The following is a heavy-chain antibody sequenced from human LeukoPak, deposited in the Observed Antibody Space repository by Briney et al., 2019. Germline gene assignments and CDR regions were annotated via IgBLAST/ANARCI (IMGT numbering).Heavy chain of an antibody. CDR3: AREGLNMVRGIIPKEAWGWFDP. CDR2: INHSGST. CDR1: GGSFSGYY. D-gene: IGHD3-10*01. V-gene: IGHV4-34*01. J-gene: IGHJ5*02. Sequence: SETLSLTCAVYGGSFSGYYWSWIRQPPGKGLEWIGEINHSGSTNYNPSLKSRVTISVDTSKNQFSLKLSSVTAADTAVYYCAREGLNMVRGIIPKEAWGWFDPWGQGTLVTVSS.